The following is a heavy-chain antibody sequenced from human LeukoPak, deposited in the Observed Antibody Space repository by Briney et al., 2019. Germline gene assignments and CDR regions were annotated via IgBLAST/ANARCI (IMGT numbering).Heavy chain of an antibody. CDR2: ISYDGSNK. Sequence: PGGSLRLSCAASGFTFSSYGMHWVRQAPGKGLEWVAVISYDGSNKYYADSVKGRFTISRDNSKNTLYLQMNSLRAEDTAGYYCAKDRRAGGESGYGGIDYWGQGTLVTVSS. J-gene: IGHJ4*02. CDR3: AKDRRAGGESGYGGIDY. D-gene: IGHD5-12*01. CDR1: GFTFSSYG. V-gene: IGHV3-30*18.